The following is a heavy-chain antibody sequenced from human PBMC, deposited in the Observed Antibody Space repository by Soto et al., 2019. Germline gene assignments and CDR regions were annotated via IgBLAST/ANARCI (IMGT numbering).Heavy chain of an antibody. CDR3: ARTRDGYNRLFDY. CDR1: GFTFSSYS. V-gene: IGHV3-21*01. CDR2: ISSSSSYI. Sequence: GGSLRLSCAASGFTFSSYSMNWVRQAPGKGLEWVSSISSSSSYIYYADSVKGRFTISRDNAKNSLYLQMNSLRAEDTAVYYCARTRDGYNRLFDYWGQGTLVTVSS. J-gene: IGHJ4*02. D-gene: IGHD5-12*01.